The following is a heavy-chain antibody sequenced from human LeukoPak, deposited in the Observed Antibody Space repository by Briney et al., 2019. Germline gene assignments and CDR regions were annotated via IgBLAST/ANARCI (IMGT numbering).Heavy chain of an antibody. Sequence: ASVKVSCKASGYTSTSYYMHWVRQAPGQGLEWMGIINPSGGSTSYAQKFQGRVTMTRDTSTSTVYMELSSLRSEDTAVYYCARPQAYDSSGNDAFDIWGQGTMVTVSS. CDR2: INPSGGST. D-gene: IGHD3-22*01. CDR1: GYTSTSYY. V-gene: IGHV1-46*01. J-gene: IGHJ3*02. CDR3: ARPQAYDSSGNDAFDI.